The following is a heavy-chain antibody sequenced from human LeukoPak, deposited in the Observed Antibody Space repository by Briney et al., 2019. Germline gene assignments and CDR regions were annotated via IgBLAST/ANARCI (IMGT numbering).Heavy chain of an antibody. D-gene: IGHD2-15*01. V-gene: IGHV4-59*01. J-gene: IGHJ6*02. Sequence: SETLSFTCTVSGGSISSYYWSWLRHPPGKGLEWIGYIYYSGSTNYNPSLKSRVTISVDTSKNQFSLKLSSVTAEDTAVYYCARAHGRYCSGGSCYYYYGMDVWGQGTTVTVSS. CDR2: IYYSGST. CDR1: GGSISSYY. CDR3: ARAHGRYCSGGSCYYYYGMDV.